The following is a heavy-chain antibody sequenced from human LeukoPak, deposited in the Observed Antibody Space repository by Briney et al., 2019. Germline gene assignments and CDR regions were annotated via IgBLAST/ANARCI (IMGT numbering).Heavy chain of an antibody. J-gene: IGHJ5*02. CDR1: GYTFTSYG. CDR3: ARVLTYCFYWFDP. D-gene: IGHD2-21*02. V-gene: IGHV1-18*01. Sequence: ASVKVSCKSSGYTFTSYGISWVRHAPGQGLEWMGLINVYNGNTNYSQKLQGRVTMTTDTSTNTAYMELKSLRSDDTAVYYCARVLTYCFYWFDPWGQGTLVTVSP. CDR2: INVYNGNT.